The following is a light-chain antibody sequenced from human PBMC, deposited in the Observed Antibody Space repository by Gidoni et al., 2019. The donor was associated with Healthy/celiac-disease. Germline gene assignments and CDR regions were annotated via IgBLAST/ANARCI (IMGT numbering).Light chain of an antibody. Sequence: EVVLTQSPATLSLSPGDRATLSCRASQTISGYLAWYQQKPGPAPRLLIYDASKRATGIPARFSGSGSGTDFTLTISSLESGDFAVYYCQHRANWPLTFGGGTKVEIE. V-gene: IGKV3-11*01. J-gene: IGKJ4*01. CDR3: QHRANWPLT. CDR2: DAS. CDR1: QTISGY.